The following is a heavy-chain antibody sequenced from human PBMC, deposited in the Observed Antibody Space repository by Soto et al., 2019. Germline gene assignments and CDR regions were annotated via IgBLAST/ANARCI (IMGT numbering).Heavy chain of an antibody. CDR3: ARDPVARWFDP. V-gene: IGHV1-18*01. J-gene: IGHJ5*02. Sequence: GASVKVSCKASGYTFTIYGIIWVRQAPGQGLEWMGWISAYNGNTNYAQKLQGRVTMTTDTSTSTAYMELRSLRSDDTAVYYCARDPVARWFDPWGQGTLVTVSS. CDR2: ISAYNGNT. CDR1: GYTFTIYG.